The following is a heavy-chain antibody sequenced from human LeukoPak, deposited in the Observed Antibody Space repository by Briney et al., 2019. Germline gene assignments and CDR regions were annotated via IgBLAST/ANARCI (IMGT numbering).Heavy chain of an antibody. V-gene: IGHV4-4*07. CDR2: IYTSGST. Sequence: SETLSLTCTASGGSISSYYWSWIRQPAGKGLEWIGRIYTSGSTNYNPALKSRVTMSVDTSKNQFSLKLSSVTAADTAVYYCARDTRGRYYYYMDVWGKGTTVTVSS. J-gene: IGHJ6*03. CDR1: GGSISSYY. CDR3: ARDTRGRYYYYMDV. D-gene: IGHD3-10*01.